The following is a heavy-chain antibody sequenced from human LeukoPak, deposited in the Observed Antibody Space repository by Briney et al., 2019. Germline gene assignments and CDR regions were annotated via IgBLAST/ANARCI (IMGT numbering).Heavy chain of an antibody. Sequence: GRSLRLSCAASGFTFSNHGMHWVRQAPGKGLEWVTFIRFDGSDKYYADSVKGRFTISRDNSKKTLYLQMNSLRAEDTAVYHCAKDLGSSGWYNYFDYWGQGTLVTVSS. CDR2: IRFDGSDK. J-gene: IGHJ4*02. D-gene: IGHD6-19*01. CDR1: GFTFSNHG. CDR3: AKDLGSSGWYNYFDY. V-gene: IGHV3-30*02.